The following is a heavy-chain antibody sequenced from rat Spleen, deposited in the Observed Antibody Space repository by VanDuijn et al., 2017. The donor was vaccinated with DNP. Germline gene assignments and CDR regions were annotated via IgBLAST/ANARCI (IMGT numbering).Heavy chain of an antibody. CDR1: GFSLTSYN. CDR3: ARGDYSSYIRFDY. D-gene: IGHD1-2*01. V-gene: IGHV3-3*01. CDR2: INSAGST. J-gene: IGHJ2*01. Sequence: VQLKESGPGLVQPSQTLSLTCTVSGFSLTSYNVHWVRQPTGKGLEWMGYINSAGSTNYNPPLKSQIPITRDTSKNQFFLQLTSVTTEDTATYYCARGDYSSYIRFDYWGQGVMVTVSS.